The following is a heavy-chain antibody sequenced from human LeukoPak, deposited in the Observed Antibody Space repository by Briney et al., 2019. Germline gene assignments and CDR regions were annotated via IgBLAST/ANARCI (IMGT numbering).Heavy chain of an antibody. CDR1: GGSITSGSYY. J-gene: IGHJ3*02. V-gene: IGHV4-61*02. Sequence: PSQTLSLTCTVSGGSITSGSYYWSWVRQPAGKGLEWIGRIYSTGSTYYNPSLKSRVTISLDTSKNQFSLKLSSVTAADTAVYYCARGSDMGSAHTASPTIAFDIWGQGTMVTVSS. CDR2: IYSTGST. D-gene: IGHD5-18*01. CDR3: ARGSDMGSAHTASPTIAFDI.